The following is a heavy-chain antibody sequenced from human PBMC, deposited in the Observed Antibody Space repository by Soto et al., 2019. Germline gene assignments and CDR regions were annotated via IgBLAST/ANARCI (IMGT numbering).Heavy chain of an antibody. V-gene: IGHV5-10-1*01. Sequence: PGESLKISCKGSGYSFSSYWISWVRQMPGKGLEWMGRIDPSDSYTNYSPSFQGHVTISADKSISTAYLQWSSLKASDTAMYYCARKSMSCSSTSCYDYYGMDVWGQGTTVTVSS. CDR3: ARKSMSCSSTSCYDYYGMDV. D-gene: IGHD2-2*01. J-gene: IGHJ6*02. CDR1: GYSFSSYW. CDR2: IDPSDSYT.